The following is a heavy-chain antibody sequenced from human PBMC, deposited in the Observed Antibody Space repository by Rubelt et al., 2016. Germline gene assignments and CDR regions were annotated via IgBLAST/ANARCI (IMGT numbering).Heavy chain of an antibody. J-gene: IGHJ6*02. CDR3: ARLYQNGMDV. CDR2: IDPSVSYS. CDR1: GYSFTSYW. V-gene: IGHV5-10-1*01. Sequence: RISCHGSGYSFTSYWIKWVRQMPGKGLEWMGRIDPSVSYSNYSPSFQGHVTISADKSTSTAYLQWSSLQASDTAMYYCARLYQNGMDVWGQGTTVSVSS. D-gene: IGHD2-8*01.